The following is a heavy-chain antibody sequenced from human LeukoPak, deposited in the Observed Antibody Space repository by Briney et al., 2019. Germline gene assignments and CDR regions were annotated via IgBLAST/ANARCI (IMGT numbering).Heavy chain of an antibody. CDR1: GFTFSDCA. D-gene: IGHD2-15*01. CDR2: IRGSGGST. CDR3: AKDVVSAPSRFDY. J-gene: IGHJ4*02. V-gene: IGHV3-23*01. Sequence: GGSLRLSCAASGFTFSDCAMSWVRQAPGRGLEWVSGIRGSGGSTYYADSVRGRFTISRDNSKNTMYLQMNSLRAEDTGVYYCAKDVVSAPSRFDYWGQGTLVTVSS.